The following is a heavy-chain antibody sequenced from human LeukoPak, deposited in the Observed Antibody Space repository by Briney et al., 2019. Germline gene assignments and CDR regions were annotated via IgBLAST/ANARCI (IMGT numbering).Heavy chain of an antibody. CDR3: ARGVYIAAAQYGY. CDR1: GGSFSGYY. V-gene: IGHV4-34*01. J-gene: IGHJ4*02. D-gene: IGHD6-13*01. CDR2: IYYSGST. Sequence: SETLSLTCAVYGGSFSGYYWGWIRQPPGKGLEWIASIYYSGSTYYNPSLKSRVTISVDTSKNRLSLKLNSVTAADTAVYYCARGVYIAAAQYGYRGQGTLVTVSS.